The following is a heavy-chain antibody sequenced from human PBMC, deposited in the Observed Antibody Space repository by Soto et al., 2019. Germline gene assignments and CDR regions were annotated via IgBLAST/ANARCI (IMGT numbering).Heavy chain of an antibody. CDR1: GFTFSSYW. D-gene: IGHD3-3*01. V-gene: IGHV3-7*01. CDR3: ATHPWDRFWDDAFDI. CDR2: IKQDGSEK. J-gene: IGHJ3*02. Sequence: GGSLRLSCAASGFTFSSYWMTWVRQAPGKGLEWVANIKQDGSEKYYVDSVKGRFTISRDNAKNSLYLQMNSLRAEDTAVYYCATHPWDRFWDDAFDIWGQGTMVTVSS.